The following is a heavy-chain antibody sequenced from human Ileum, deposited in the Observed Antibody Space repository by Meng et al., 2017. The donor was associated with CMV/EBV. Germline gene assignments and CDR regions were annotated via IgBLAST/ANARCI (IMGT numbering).Heavy chain of an antibody. CDR2: IWYDGSNK. V-gene: IGHV3-33*06. CDR1: YG. D-gene: IGHD3-3*01. Sequence: YGMHWVRQAPGKGLEWVAVIWYDGSNKYYADSVKGRFTISRDNSKNTLYLQMNSLRAEDTAVYYCAKEGLGSDFWSGYYQGYYFDYWGQGTLVTVSS. CDR3: AKEGLGSDFWSGYYQGYYFDY. J-gene: IGHJ4*02.